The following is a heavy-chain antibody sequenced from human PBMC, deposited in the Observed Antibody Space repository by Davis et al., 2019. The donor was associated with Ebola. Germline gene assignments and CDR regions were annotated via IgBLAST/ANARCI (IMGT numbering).Heavy chain of an antibody. Sequence: GESLKISCAASGFTFSSYAMSWVRQAPGKGLEWVSAISGSGGSTYYADSVKGRFTISRDNSKNTLYLQMNSLRAEDTAVYYCAKDRLKDYYYMDVWGKGTTVTVSS. CDR2: ISGSGGST. J-gene: IGHJ6*03. CDR3: AKDRLKDYYYMDV. CDR1: GFTFSSYA. V-gene: IGHV3-23*01. D-gene: IGHD5/OR15-5a*01.